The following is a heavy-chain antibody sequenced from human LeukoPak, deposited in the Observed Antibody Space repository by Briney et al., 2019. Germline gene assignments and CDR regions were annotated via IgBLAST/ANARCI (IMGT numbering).Heavy chain of an antibody. CDR2: IRYDGSNK. Sequence: GGSLRLSCAASGFTFSSYGMHWVRRAPGKGLEWVAFIRYDGSNKYYADSVKGRFTISRDNSKNTLYLQMNSLRAEDTAVYYCAKQLHGGPQLWLFSYYMDVWGKGTTVTVSS. CDR1: GFTFSSYG. V-gene: IGHV3-30*02. CDR3: AKQLHGGPQLWLFSYYMDV. D-gene: IGHD5-18*01. J-gene: IGHJ6*03.